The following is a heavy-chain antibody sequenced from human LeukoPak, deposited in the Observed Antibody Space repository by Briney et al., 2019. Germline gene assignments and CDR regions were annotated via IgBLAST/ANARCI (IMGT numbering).Heavy chain of an antibody. CDR1: GYAFTNYG. CDR3: HRAADRSFSDY. V-gene: IGHV1-18*01. CDR2: ISAYNGNT. D-gene: IGHD6-25*01. Sequence: ASVKVSCKASGYAFTNYGITWVRQAPGQGLEWMGWISAYNGNTFDAQKYQGRVTMTTDTSTSTAYMELSSLRSEDTAVYYCHRAADRSFSDYWGQGTLVTVSS. J-gene: IGHJ4*02.